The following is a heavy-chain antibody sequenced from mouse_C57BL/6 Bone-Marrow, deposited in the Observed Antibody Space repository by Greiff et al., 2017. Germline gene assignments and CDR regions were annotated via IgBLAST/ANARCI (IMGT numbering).Heavy chain of an antibody. V-gene: IGHV1-50*01. J-gene: IGHJ1*03. CDR3: ARWELRYWYFDV. CDR2: IDPSDSYT. CDR1: GYTFTSYW. D-gene: IGHD2-4*01. Sequence: QVHVKQPGAELVKPGASVKLSCKASGYTFTSYWMQWVKQRPGQGLEWIGEIDPSDSYTNYNPKFKGKATLTVDTSSSTAYMQLSSLTSEDSAVYYCARWELRYWYFDVWGTGTTVTVSS.